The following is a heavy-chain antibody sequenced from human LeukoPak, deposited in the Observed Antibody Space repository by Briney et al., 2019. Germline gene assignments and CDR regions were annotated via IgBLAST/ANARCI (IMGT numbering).Heavy chain of an antibody. V-gene: IGHV1-18*01. J-gene: IGHJ4*02. CDR3: ARGKTLITMIVVVIPELDY. CDR2: ISAYNGNT. D-gene: IGHD3-22*01. CDR1: GYTFTSYG. Sequence: ASVKVSCKASGYTFTSYGISWVRQAPGQRLEWMGWISAYNGNTNYAQKLQGRVTMTTDTSTSTAYMELRSLRSDDTAVYYCARGKTLITMIVVVIPELDYWGQGTLVTVSS.